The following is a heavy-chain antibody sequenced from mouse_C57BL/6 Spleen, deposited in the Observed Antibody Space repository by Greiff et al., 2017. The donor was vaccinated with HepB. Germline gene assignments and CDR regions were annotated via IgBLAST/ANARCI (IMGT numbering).Heavy chain of an antibody. D-gene: IGHD1-1*01. J-gene: IGHJ3*01. Sequence: EVQLQQSGPELVKPGASVKMSCKASGYTFTDYNMHWVKQSHGKSLEWIGYINPNNGGTSYNQKFKGKATLTVNKSSSTAYMELRSLTSEDSSCHYCARTELTVRVFAYWGQGALVTVSA. V-gene: IGHV1-22*01. CDR2: INPNNGGT. CDR3: ARTELTVRVFAY. CDR1: GYTFTDYN.